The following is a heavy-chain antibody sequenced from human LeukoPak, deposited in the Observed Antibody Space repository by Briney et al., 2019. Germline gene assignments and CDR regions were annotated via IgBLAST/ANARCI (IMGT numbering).Heavy chain of an antibody. Sequence: PGGSLRLSCAASGFTFSSYSMNWVRQAPGKGLEWVKSISSSSSSIYYADSVKGRFTISRDNAKNSLYLQMNSLRAEDTAVYYCARDSHTELLWFGELSVDAFDIWGQGTMVTVSS. V-gene: IGHV3-21*01. CDR3: ARDSHTELLWFGELSVDAFDI. J-gene: IGHJ3*02. CDR2: ISSSSSSI. CDR1: GFTFSSYS. D-gene: IGHD3-10*01.